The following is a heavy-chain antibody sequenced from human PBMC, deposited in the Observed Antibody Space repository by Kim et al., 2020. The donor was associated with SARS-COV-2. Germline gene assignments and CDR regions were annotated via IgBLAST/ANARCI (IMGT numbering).Heavy chain of an antibody. J-gene: IGHJ5*02. CDR3: ARDRHGDYGEDWFDP. V-gene: IGHV4-31*01. Sequence: PSLKSLVTISVDTSKNQFSLKLSSVTAADTAVYYCARDRHGDYGEDWFDPWGQGTLVTVSS. D-gene: IGHD4-17*01.